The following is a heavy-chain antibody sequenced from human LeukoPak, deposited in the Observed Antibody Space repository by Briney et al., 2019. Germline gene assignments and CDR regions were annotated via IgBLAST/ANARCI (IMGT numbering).Heavy chain of an antibody. V-gene: IGHV3-72*01. CDR1: GFTFSDHY. Sequence: GGSLRLSCAASGFTFSDHYMDWVRQAPGKGLEWVGRSRNKARSYTTSYAASVKGRFTISRDDSKKSVDLQMSSLKSEDTAVYYCARVKKENGGTTNFDYWGQGTLVTVSS. D-gene: IGHD1-1*01. CDR2: SRNKARSYTT. CDR3: ARVKKENGGTTNFDY. J-gene: IGHJ4*02.